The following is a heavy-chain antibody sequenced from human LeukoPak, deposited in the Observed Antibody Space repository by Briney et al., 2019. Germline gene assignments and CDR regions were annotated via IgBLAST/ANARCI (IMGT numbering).Heavy chain of an antibody. Sequence: ASVKVSCKASGYTFTGYFMHWVRQAPGQGLEGMGWINPNSGGTNYAQKFQGRVTMTRDKSISTAYMELSRLRSDDTGVYYCARQSSGWSYYYGMDVWGEGTTVSVSS. V-gene: IGHV1-2*02. D-gene: IGHD6-19*01. CDR1: GYTFTGYF. CDR3: ARQSSGWSYYYGMDV. CDR2: INPNSGGT. J-gene: IGHJ6*04.